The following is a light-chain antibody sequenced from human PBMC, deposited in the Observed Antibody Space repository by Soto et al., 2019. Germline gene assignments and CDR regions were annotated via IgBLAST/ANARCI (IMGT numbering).Light chain of an antibody. J-gene: IGKJ5*01. CDR3: QQDNNWPPIT. Sequence: IVMTQSPATLSVSPGERATLSCRASQSVSSNLAWYQQKPGQAPRLLIYGASTRATGIPARFSGSGSGTEFTLTISSLQSEDFSVYYCQQDNNWPPITFGQGTRLEIK. CDR1: QSVSSN. CDR2: GAS. V-gene: IGKV3-15*01.